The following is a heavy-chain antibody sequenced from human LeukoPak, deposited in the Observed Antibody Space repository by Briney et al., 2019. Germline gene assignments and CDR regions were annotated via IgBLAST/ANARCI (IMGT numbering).Heavy chain of an antibody. CDR2: TSGSSNIK. CDR1: GFTFSYYS. V-gene: IGHV3-48*01. J-gene: IGHJ4*02. CDR3: ARGIFYGSGSQSFDY. D-gene: IGHD3-10*01. Sequence: GGSLRLSCAASGFTFSYYSMSWIRQAPGKGLEWISYTSGSSNIKYFADSVKGRFTISRDNAKESLYLQMDSLRVEDTAFYYCARGIFYGSGSQSFDYWGQRTLVSVSS.